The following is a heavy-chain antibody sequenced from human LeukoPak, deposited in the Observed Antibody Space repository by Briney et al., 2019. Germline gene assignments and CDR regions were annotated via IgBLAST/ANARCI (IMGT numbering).Heavy chain of an antibody. CDR2: INHSGST. V-gene: IGHV4-39*07. D-gene: IGHD3-9*01. Sequence: NTSETLSLTCTVSGGSISSSSYYWGWIRQPPGKGLEWIGEINHSGSTNYNPSLKSRVTISVDTSKNQFSLKLSSVTAADTAVYYCARRYYDILTGYFRGWFDPWGQGTLVTVSS. CDR1: GGSISSSSYY. J-gene: IGHJ5*02. CDR3: ARRYYDILTGYFRGWFDP.